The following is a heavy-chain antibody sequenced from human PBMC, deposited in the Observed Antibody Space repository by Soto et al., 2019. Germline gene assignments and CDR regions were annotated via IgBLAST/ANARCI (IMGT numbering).Heavy chain of an antibody. V-gene: IGHV4-31*03. CDR2: IYYSGST. Sequence: SETLSLTCTVSGGSISSGGYYWSWIRQHPGKGLEWIGYIYYSGSTYYNPSLKSRVTISVDTSKNQFSLKLSSVTAADTAVYYCAREGFGMVRGAMGYWGQGTLVTVSS. CDR1: GGSISSGGYY. J-gene: IGHJ4*02. CDR3: AREGFGMVRGAMGY. D-gene: IGHD3-10*01.